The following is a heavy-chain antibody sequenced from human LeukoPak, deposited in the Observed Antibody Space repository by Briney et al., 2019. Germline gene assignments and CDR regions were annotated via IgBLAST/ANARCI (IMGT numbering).Heavy chain of an antibody. CDR3: AKGSGINHYHWIDP. CDR2: ISGGGGST. D-gene: IGHD1-14*01. J-gene: IGHJ5*02. CDR1: EFTFSNYA. V-gene: IGHV3-23*01. Sequence: GGSLRLSCAASEFTFSNYAMNWVRQAPGKGLEWVSGISGGGGSTYYADSVKGHFTISRDNSKNTLYLQLDSLRAEDTALYYCAKGSGINHYHWIDPWGQGTLVTVSS.